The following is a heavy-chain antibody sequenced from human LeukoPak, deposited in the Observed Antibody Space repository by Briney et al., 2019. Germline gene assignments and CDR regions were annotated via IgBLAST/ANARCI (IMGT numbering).Heavy chain of an antibody. CDR1: GFTFSSYG. V-gene: IGHV3-33*01. CDR3: ARDCYVGSGSYYIGY. D-gene: IGHD3-10*01. J-gene: IGHJ4*02. CDR2: IWYDGSNK. Sequence: GGSLRLSCAASGFTFSSYGMHWVRQAPGKGLEWVAVIWYDGSNKYYADSVKGRFTISRDNSKNTLYLQMNSLRAEDTAVYYCARDCYVGSGSYYIGYWGQGTLVTVSS.